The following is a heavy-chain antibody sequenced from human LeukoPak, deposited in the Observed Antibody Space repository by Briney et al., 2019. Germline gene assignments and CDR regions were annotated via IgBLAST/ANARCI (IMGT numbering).Heavy chain of an antibody. Sequence: ASVKVSCKASGYTFTGYYMHWVRQAPGQALEWMGWINPNSGDTNYAQKFQGRVTMTRDTSISIAYMELSRLRSDDTAVYYCARADSDAFDIWGQGTMVTVSS. V-gene: IGHV1-2*02. J-gene: IGHJ3*02. CDR2: INPNSGDT. CDR3: ARADSDAFDI. CDR1: GYTFTGYY.